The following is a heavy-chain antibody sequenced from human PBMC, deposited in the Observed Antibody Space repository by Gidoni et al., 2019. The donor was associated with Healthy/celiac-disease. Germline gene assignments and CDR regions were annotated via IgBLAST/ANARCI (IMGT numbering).Heavy chain of an antibody. CDR3: ARDAFHGGYYYYYGMDV. CDR1: GFTFSSYA. V-gene: IGHV3-30-3*01. CDR2: ISYDGSNK. J-gene: IGHJ6*02. Sequence: QVQLVESGGGVVQPGRSLRLSCAASGFTFSSYAMNWVLQAPGKGLGWVAVISYDGSNKYYADSVKGRFTVSRDNSKNTLYLQMNSLRAEDTAVYYCARDAFHGGYYYYYGMDVWGQGTTVTVSS.